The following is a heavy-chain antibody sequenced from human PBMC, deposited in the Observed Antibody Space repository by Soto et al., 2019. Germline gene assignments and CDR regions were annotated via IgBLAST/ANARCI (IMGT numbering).Heavy chain of an antibody. D-gene: IGHD2-21*01. Sequence: ASVKVSCKASQYKFTNYCVHWVRQPPGQGLEWMGIINPSGGRTNYARRFRGRVTMTRDTSTSTVHMELRSLRSEDTAVYYCARALYDTDSLPVVAKPRCYVMDVWGLGTTGTV. CDR2: INPSGGRT. V-gene: IGHV1-46*01. J-gene: IGHJ6*02. CDR3: ARALYDTDSLPVVAKPRCYVMDV. CDR1: QYKFTNYC.